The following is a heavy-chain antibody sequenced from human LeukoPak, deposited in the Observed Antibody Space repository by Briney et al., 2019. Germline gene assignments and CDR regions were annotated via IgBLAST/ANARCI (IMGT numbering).Heavy chain of an antibody. CDR1: GFTFSSYA. J-gene: IGHJ4*02. D-gene: IGHD3-22*01. Sequence: GRSLRLSCAASGFTFSSYAMHWVRQAPGKGLEWVAVISYDGTNKYYADSVKGRFTISRDNSKNTLYLQMNSLRAEDTAVYYCARSHSSGYSHFEYWGQGTLVTVSS. V-gene: IGHV3-30*04. CDR3: ARSHSSGYSHFEY. CDR2: ISYDGTNK.